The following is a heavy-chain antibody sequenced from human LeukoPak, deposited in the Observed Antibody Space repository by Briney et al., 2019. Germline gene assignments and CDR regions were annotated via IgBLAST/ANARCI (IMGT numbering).Heavy chain of an antibody. Sequence: GASVKVSCKASGYTFTGYYMHWVRQAPGQGLEWMGWINPNSGGTNYAQKFQGRVTMTRDTSISTAYMELSRLRSDDTAVYYCAGDRRKQWLVIDYWGQGTLVTVSS. J-gene: IGHJ4*02. V-gene: IGHV1-2*02. CDR3: AGDRRKQWLVIDY. CDR2: INPNSGGT. CDR1: GYTFTGYY. D-gene: IGHD6-19*01.